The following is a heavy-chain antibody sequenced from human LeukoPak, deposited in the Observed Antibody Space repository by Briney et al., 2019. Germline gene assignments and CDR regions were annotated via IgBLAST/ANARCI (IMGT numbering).Heavy chain of an antibody. CDR3: ARKGRSNAFDI. J-gene: IGHJ3*02. Sequence: PSETLSLTCTVSGGSISSGGYYRSWIRQPAGKGLEWIGRIYTSGSTNYNPSLKSRVTMSVDTSKNQFSLKLSSVTAADTAVYYCARKGRSNAFDIWGQGTMVTVSS. CDR2: IYTSGST. CDR1: GGSISSGGYY. V-gene: IGHV4-61*02.